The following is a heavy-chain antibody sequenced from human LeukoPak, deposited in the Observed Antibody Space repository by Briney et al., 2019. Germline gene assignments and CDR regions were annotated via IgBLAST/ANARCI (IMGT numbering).Heavy chain of an antibody. Sequence: SETLSLTCTVSGYSISSGYYWGWIRQPPGKGLEWIVSIYHSGSSYYNPSLKSRVTISVDTSKNQFSLKLSSVTAADTAVYYCARVRASAAIKQYYPSRAGPWFDPWGQGTLVTVSS. CDR2: IYHSGSS. J-gene: IGHJ5*02. CDR3: ARVRASAAIKQYYPSRAGPWFDP. D-gene: IGHD2-2*02. CDR1: GYSISSGYY. V-gene: IGHV4-38-2*02.